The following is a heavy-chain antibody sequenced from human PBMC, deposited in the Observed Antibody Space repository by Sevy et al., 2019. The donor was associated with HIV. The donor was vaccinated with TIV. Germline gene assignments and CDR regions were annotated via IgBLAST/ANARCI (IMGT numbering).Heavy chain of an antibody. D-gene: IGHD2-15*01. V-gene: IGHV3-9*01. CDR1: GFTIEDYA. J-gene: IGHJ4*02. Sequence: GGSLRLSCAASGFTIEDYAMHWVRQAPGKGLEWVSGISWNSASIGYADSVKGRFTISRDNTKNSLYLQMNSLRAGDTALYYCAKDIMGYCSGGSCYSGSFDYWGQGTLVTVSS. CDR3: AKDIMGYCSGGSCYSGSFDY. CDR2: ISWNSASI.